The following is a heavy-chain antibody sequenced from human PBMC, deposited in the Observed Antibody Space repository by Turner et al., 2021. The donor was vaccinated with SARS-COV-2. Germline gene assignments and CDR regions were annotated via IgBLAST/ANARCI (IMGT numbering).Heavy chain of an antibody. CDR3: TTHSSPDY. CDR1: GFAFSNPW. J-gene: IGHJ4*02. V-gene: IGHV3-15*01. CDR2: IKTKTDGETT. Sequence: EVQLVESGGGLVKPGGSLSLSCAASGFAFSNPWMSWVRQAPGEGLEWVGSIKTKTDGETTDSAAPVKGRLNISRDDSKNTLYLQMNSLKTEDTAVYHCTTHSSPDYWGQGTLVTVSS. D-gene: IGHD4-4*01.